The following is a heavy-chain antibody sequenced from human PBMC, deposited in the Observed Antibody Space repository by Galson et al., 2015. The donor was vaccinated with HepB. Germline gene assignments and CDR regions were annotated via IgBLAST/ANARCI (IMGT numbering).Heavy chain of an antibody. V-gene: IGHV2-5*02. CDR2: IYWDDGR. D-gene: IGHD1-14*01. J-gene: IGHJ4*01. CDR1: GFSLTTNEVG. CDR3: AHRRANSAYNY. Sequence: PALVKPTQTLTLTCTFSGFSLTTNEVGVGWIRQPPGKALEWLALIYWDDGRRYSPSLKNRLTITKDTSKNQVALTMTNMDPVDTATYYCAHRRANSAYNYWGHGTLVTVSS.